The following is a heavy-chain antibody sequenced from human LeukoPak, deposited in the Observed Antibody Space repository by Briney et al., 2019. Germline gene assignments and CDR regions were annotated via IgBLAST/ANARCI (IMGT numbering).Heavy chain of an antibody. CDR2: IYYSGST. D-gene: IGHD3-22*01. Sequence: KASETLSLTCTVSGGSISSYYWSWIRQPPGKGLEWIGYIYYSGSTNYNPSLKSRVTISVDTSKNQFSLKLSSVTAADTAVYYCARDLLHYYDSSGYYYVPGSGAFDIWGQGTMVTVSS. V-gene: IGHV4-59*01. J-gene: IGHJ3*02. CDR1: GGSISSYY. CDR3: ARDLLHYYDSSGYYYVPGSGAFDI.